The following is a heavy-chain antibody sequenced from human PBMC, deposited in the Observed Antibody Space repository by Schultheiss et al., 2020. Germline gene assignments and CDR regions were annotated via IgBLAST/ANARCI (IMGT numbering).Heavy chain of an antibody. CDR1: GFTFSSYG. J-gene: IGHJ6*02. CDR3: ANPHPHYSAIDYYGMDV. D-gene: IGHD4-11*01. CDR2: IWYDGSNK. Sequence: GGSLRLSCAASGFTFSSYGMHWVRQAPGKGLEWVAVIWYDGSNKYYADSVKGRFTISRDNSKNTLYLQMNSLRAEDTAVYYCANPHPHYSAIDYYGMDVWGQGTTVTVSS. V-gene: IGHV3-33*08.